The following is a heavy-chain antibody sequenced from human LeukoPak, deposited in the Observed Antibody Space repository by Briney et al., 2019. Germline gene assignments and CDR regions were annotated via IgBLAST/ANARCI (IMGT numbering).Heavy chain of an antibody. D-gene: IGHD3-22*01. CDR1: GFTFSSYA. J-gene: IGHJ4*02. CDR3: AKGARITMIVVVNTGGYDY. V-gene: IGHV3-23*01. CDR2: ISGSGGST. Sequence: GGSLRLSCAASGFTFSSYAMSWVRQAPGKGLEWVSAISGSGGSTYYAYSVKGRFTISRDNYKNTLYLQMNSLRAEDTAVYYCAKGARITMIVVVNTGGYDYWGQGTLVTVSS.